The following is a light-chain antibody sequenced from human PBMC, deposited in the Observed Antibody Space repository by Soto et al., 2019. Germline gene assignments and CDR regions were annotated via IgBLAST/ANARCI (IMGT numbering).Light chain of an antibody. CDR2: DAS. CDR1: QRISGW. V-gene: IGKV1-5*01. CDR3: QQYETFSGT. J-gene: IGKJ1*01. Sequence: IRMTKSPSSFSASTGDRVTITCRASQRISGWLAWYQQKPGEAPTLLIYDASALPRGVPSRFSGSGSGTKFTLTIASLQPGDFATYYCQQYETFSGTFGPGTKVDIK.